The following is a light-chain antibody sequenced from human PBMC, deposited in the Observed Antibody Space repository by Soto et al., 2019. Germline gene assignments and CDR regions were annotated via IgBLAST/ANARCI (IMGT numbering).Light chain of an antibody. Sequence: SALTKPRSVSGSPGQSVTISCTGTSGDFGAYNYVSWYQQRPGKAPKLMIYDVSKRPSGVPDRFSGSKSGDTASLTISGLQAEDEADYYCCSYAGSYTFYVFGGGTKVTVL. CDR2: DVS. CDR1: SGDFGAYNY. J-gene: IGLJ1*01. CDR3: CSYAGSYTFYV. V-gene: IGLV2-11*01.